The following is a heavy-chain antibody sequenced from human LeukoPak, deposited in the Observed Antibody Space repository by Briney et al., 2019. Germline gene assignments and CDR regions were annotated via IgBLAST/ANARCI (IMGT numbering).Heavy chain of an antibody. D-gene: IGHD1-1*01. J-gene: IGHJ4*02. CDR3: ANRGTGKLY. CDR1: GFTFDDYA. CDR2: ISGSGGST. V-gene: IGHV3-23*01. Sequence: GGSLRLSCAASGFTFDDYAMYWVRQAPGKGLEWVSAISGSGGSTYYADSVKGRFTISRDNSKNTLYLQMNSLRAEDTAVYYCANRGTGKLYWGQGTLVTVSS.